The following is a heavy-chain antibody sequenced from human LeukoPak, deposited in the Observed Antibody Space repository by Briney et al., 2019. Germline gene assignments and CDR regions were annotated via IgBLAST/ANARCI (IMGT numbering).Heavy chain of an antibody. CDR1: GFTFSKYT. CDR3: AKDFTPDGIWDIDY. Sequence: GGSLRLSCVASGFTFSKYTMSWVRQAPGKGLEWVSGIYGGGSGSTFYAESVKGRFTISRDNSKNTLYLQMNSPRDEDTAIYYCAKDFTPDGIWDIDYWGRGTLITVSS. D-gene: IGHD1-14*01. V-gene: IGHV3-23*01. J-gene: IGHJ4*02. CDR2: IYGGGSGST.